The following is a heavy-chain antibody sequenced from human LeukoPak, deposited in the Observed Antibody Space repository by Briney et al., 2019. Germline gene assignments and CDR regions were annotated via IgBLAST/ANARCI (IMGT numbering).Heavy chain of an antibody. J-gene: IGHJ4*02. CDR2: IYTSGST. CDR1: GGSISSSNYY. D-gene: IGHD4-17*01. CDR3: ARAEKYGDYGYYFDY. Sequence: SETLSLTCTVSGGSISSSNYYWGWIRQPAGKGLEWIGRIYTSGSTNYNPSLKSRVTMSVDTSKNQFSLKLSSVTAADTAVYYCARAEKYGDYGYYFDYWGQGTLVTVSS. V-gene: IGHV4-61*02.